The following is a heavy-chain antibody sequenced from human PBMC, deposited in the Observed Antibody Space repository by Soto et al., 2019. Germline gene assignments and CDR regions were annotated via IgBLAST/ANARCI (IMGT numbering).Heavy chain of an antibody. Sequence: EVQLVESGGGLVQPGGSLRLSCADSGFTFSSYWMSWVRQAPVKGLEWVGNIKQDGSEKNYVDCVKGRFTISRENAKHALYLQMNSLSAEDTGVYYCARIASTGRGWAVWGQGTKVVVSS. CDR2: IKQDGSEK. V-gene: IGHV3-7*01. CDR3: ARIASTGRGWAV. CDR1: GFTFSSYW. J-gene: IGHJ6*02. D-gene: IGHD3-10*01.